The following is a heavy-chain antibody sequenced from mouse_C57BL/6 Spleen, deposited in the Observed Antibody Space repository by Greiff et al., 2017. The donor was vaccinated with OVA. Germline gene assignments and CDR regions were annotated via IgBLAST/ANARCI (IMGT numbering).Heavy chain of an antibody. J-gene: IGHJ3*01. Sequence: VQLQRSGAELVRPGTSVKVSCKASGYAFTNYLLEWVKQRPGQGLECIGVINPGSGGTNYNEKFKGKATLTADKSSSTAYMQLSSLTSEDSAVYFCAREGRYDYDGPFAYWGQGTLVTVSA. V-gene: IGHV1-54*01. CDR1: GYAFTNYL. CDR3: AREGRYDYDGPFAY. CDR2: INPGSGGT. D-gene: IGHD2-4*01.